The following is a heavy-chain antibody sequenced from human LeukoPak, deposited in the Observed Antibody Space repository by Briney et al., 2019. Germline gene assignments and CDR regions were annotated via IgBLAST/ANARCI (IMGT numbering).Heavy chain of an antibody. CDR3: ATSLTIFGVVIY. CDR1: GYTLTELS. V-gene: IGHV1-24*01. Sequence: ASVKVSCKVSGYTLTELSMHGVRQAPGKGLEWMGGFDPEDGETIYAQKFQGRVTMTEDTSTDTAYMELSSLRSEDTAVYYCATSLTIFGVVIYWGQGTLVTVSS. CDR2: FDPEDGET. J-gene: IGHJ4*02. D-gene: IGHD3-3*01.